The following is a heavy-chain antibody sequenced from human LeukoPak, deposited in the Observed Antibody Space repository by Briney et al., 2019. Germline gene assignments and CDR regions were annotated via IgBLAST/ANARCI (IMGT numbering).Heavy chain of an antibody. CDR1: GYTFTSYY. CDR3: ARDSQLFEFGY. D-gene: IGHD6-6*01. CDR2: MNPNSGNT. V-gene: IGHV1-8*02. Sequence: GASVKVSCKASGYTFTSYYMHWVRQATGQGLEWMGWMNPNSGNTGYAQKFQGRVTMTRNTSISTAYMELSSLRSEDTAVYYCARDSQLFEFGYWGQGTLVTVSS. J-gene: IGHJ4*02.